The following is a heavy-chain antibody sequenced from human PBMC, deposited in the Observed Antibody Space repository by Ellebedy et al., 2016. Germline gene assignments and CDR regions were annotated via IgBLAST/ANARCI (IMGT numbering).Heavy chain of an antibody. CDR2: IYYSGST. V-gene: IGHV4-39*01. Sequence: SETLSLXCTVSGGSISSSSYYWGWIRQPPGKGLEWIGSIYYSGSTYYNPSLKSRVTISVDTSKNQFSLKLSSVTAADTAVYYCARLFRGDAFDIWGQGTMVTVSS. CDR1: GGSISSSSYY. J-gene: IGHJ3*02. D-gene: IGHD3-10*01. CDR3: ARLFRGDAFDI.